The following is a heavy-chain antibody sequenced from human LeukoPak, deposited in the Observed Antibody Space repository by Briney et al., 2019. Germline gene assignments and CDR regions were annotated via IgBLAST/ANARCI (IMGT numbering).Heavy chain of an antibody. D-gene: IGHD4-17*01. CDR3: AKGPTRGYYYYGMDV. CDR2: ISGSGGST. Sequence: GGSLRLSCAASGFTVSSNYMSWFRQAPGKGLEGVSAISGSGGSTYYADSVKGRFTISRDNSKNTLYLQMNSLRAEDTAVYYCAKGPTRGYYYYGMDVWGQGTTVTVSS. CDR1: GFTVSSNY. V-gene: IGHV3-23*01. J-gene: IGHJ6*02.